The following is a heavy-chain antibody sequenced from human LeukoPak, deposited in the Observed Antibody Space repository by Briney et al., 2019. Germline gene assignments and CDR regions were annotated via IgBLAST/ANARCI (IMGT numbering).Heavy chain of an antibody. J-gene: IGHJ4*02. CDR2: IKQDGSEK. D-gene: IGHD3-10*01. CDR3: ARPRMFRGGGFHY. CDR1: GFTFSSYW. Sequence: GGSLRLSCAASGFTFSSYWMSWVRQAPGKGLEWVANIKQDGSEKYYVDSVMGRFTISRDNAKNSLYLQMNSLRVEDTAVYYCARPRMFRGGGFHYWGQGILVTVSS. V-gene: IGHV3-7*01.